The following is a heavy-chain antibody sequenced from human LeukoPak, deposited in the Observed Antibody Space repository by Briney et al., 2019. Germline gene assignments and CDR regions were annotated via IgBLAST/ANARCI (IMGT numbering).Heavy chain of an antibody. J-gene: IGHJ3*01. D-gene: IGHD2-2*01. CDR3: ASQRGFCRSTSCSNDAFDV. V-gene: IGHV1-18*01. Sequence: ASVKVSCKASGYTFTNYGISWVRQAPGQGLEWMGWISAYNGNTNHAQNLQGRVTMTTDTSMTTAYMELKSLRSDDTAVYYCASQRGFCRSTSCSNDAFDVWGQGALVTVSS. CDR2: ISAYNGNT. CDR1: GYTFTNYG.